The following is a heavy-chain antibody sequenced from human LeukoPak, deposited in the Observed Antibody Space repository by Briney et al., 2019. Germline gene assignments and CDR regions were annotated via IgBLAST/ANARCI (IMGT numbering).Heavy chain of an antibody. CDR1: GYSFSGHY. Sequence: ASVKVSCKASGYSFSGHYMHWVRQAPGQGPEWMGWISPNSGGTNYAQKFQGRVTMTRDTSISTAYMELSRLRSDDTAVYYCARGDGVRYFDWLLSVIDYWGQGTLVTVSS. D-gene: IGHD3-9*01. CDR3: ARGDGVRYFDWLLSVIDY. CDR2: ISPNSGGT. V-gene: IGHV1-2*02. J-gene: IGHJ4*02.